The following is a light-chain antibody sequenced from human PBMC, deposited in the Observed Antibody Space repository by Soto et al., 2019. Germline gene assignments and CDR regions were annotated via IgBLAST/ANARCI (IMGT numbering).Light chain of an antibody. J-gene: IGLJ1*01. CDR3: SSYAGSNNYV. V-gene: IGLV2-8*01. Sequence: QSALTQPPSASGSPGQPVTISCTGTSSDVGDYNYVSWYQQHPGKAPKLMIYEVSKRPSGVPDRFSGSKSSNTASLTVSGLRAEDEADYYCSSYAGSNNYVFGTGTKVTVL. CDR1: SSDVGDYNY. CDR2: EVS.